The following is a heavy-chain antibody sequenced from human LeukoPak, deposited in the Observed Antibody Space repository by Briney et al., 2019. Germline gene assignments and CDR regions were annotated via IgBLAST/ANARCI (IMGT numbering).Heavy chain of an antibody. CDR1: GFTFSSYS. Sequence: PGGSLRLSCAASGFTFSSYSMNWVRQARGKGLEWVSSISSSSSYIYYADSVKGRFTISRDNAKNSLYLQMNSLRAEDTAVYYCARGDYGDPNWFDPWGQGTLVTVSS. V-gene: IGHV3-21*01. CDR2: ISSSSSYI. CDR3: ARGDYGDPNWFDP. D-gene: IGHD4-17*01. J-gene: IGHJ5*02.